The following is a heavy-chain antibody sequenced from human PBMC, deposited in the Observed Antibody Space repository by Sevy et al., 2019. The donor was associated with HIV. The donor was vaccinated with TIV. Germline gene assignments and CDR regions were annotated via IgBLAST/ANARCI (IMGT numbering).Heavy chain of an antibody. J-gene: IGHJ4*02. CDR3: ARAFCSGGQGYSLAY. CDR2: ISPHNGDT. D-gene: IGHD2-15*01. V-gene: IGHV1-18*01. CDR1: GYTFTTYR. Sequence: ASVKVSCKVSGYTFTTYRIFWVRQAPGQGLESMGWISPHNGDTNYAQKFQGRVSMITETATSTAYMELRSLRSDDTALYYCARAFCSGGQGYSLAYWGQGTLVTVSS.